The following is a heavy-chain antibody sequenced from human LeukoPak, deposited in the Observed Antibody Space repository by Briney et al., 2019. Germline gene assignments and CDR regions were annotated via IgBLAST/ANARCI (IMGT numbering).Heavy chain of an antibody. D-gene: IGHD3-16*01. CDR1: GVSFSGYY. J-gene: IGHJ4*02. V-gene: IGHV4-34*01. CDR3: ASLIPTLYFDY. Sequence: SETLSLTCAVYGVSFSGYYWGWIRQPPGKGLEWIGEINHSGSTNYNPSLKSRVTISVDTSKNQFSLKLSSVTAADTAVYYCASLIPTLYFDYWGQGTLVTVSS. CDR2: INHSGST.